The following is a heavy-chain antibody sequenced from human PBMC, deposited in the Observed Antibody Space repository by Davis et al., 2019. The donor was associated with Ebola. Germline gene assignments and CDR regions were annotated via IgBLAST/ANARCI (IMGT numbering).Heavy chain of an antibody. Sequence: MPSETLSLTCTVSGGSISNYYWSWIRQPAGKGLEWIGRISTSGSTNYNPSLKSRVTMSVDTSKNQFSLKLTSVTAADTAVYYCARESTVTTSLFYYGMDVWGQGTTVTVSS. J-gene: IGHJ6*02. CDR3: ARESTVTTSLFYYGMDV. D-gene: IGHD4-17*01. CDR2: ISTSGST. CDR1: GGSISNYY. V-gene: IGHV4-4*07.